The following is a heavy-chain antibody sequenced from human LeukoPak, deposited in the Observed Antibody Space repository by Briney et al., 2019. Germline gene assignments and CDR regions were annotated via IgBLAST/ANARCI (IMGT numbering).Heavy chain of an antibody. V-gene: IGHV3-23*01. Sequence: GGSLRLSCAASGFTFSSYAMSWVRQAPGKGLEWVSAISGSGGSTYYADSVKGRFTISRDNSKNTLYLQMNGLRAEDTAVYYCAKDGLAYSSGYLFDYWGQGTLVTVSS. CDR1: GFTFSSYA. D-gene: IGHD3-22*01. J-gene: IGHJ4*02. CDR2: ISGSGGST. CDR3: AKDGLAYSSGYLFDY.